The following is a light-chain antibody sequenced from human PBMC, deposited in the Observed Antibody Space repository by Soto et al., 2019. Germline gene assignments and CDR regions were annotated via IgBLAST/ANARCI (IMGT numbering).Light chain of an antibody. CDR1: QSVSSRN. Sequence: EIVLTQSPGTVSLSPGERATLSCRASQSVSSRNLAWYRQKPGQAPSLLIFGASNRATGTPDRFSGSGSGTDFTLTISRLEPEDCAVYYCLRYGDSPPAYTFGQVTKLEIK. J-gene: IGKJ2*01. CDR2: GAS. V-gene: IGKV3-20*01. CDR3: LRYGDSPPAYT.